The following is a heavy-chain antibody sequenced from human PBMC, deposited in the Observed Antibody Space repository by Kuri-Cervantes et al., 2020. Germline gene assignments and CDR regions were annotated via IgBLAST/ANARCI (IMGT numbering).Heavy chain of an antibody. CDR2: ISYVGKNQ. V-gene: IGHV3-30*04. CDR1: GFTFSSDS. D-gene: IGHD3-10*01. J-gene: IGHJ6*02. CDR3: AKDYTPITMVRGVIPFYGMDV. Sequence: GESLEISCAASGFTFSSDSLHWVRQAPGKRLEWVAVISYVGKNQYYPDSVKGRFTISRDDSKNAFYLQMNSLRAEDTAVYYCAKDYTPITMVRGVIPFYGMDVWGQGTTVT.